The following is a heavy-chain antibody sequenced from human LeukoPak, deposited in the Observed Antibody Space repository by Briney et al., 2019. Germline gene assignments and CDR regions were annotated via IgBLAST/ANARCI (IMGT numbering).Heavy chain of an antibody. J-gene: IGHJ3*02. CDR1: GFLFSKDW. CDR2: IKSKADGGTT. V-gene: IGHV3-15*01. D-gene: IGHD1-1*01. CDR3: ASYNHRDAFNI. Sequence: PGGSLRLSCAASGFLFSKDWMSWVRQAPGKGLEWVGRIKSKADGGTTDYAAPVKGRFIISRDDSTNTLSLQMSSLIIEDTAVYYCASYNHRDAFNIWGQGTMVTVSS.